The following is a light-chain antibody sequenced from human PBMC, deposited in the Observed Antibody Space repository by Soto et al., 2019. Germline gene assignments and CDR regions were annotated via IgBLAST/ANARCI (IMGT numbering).Light chain of an antibody. CDR3: QHYNGY. CDR1: QNSRSW. V-gene: IGKV1-5*01. J-gene: IGKJ2*01. CDR2: DAS. Sequence: DMPMTQSPTTLSASVGDRVTITCRASQNSRSWLAWYQQKPGKAPKVLIYDASTLESGVPSRFSGSGFGTEFTLTISILQPDDFATSYCQHYNGYFGQGTKLEIK.